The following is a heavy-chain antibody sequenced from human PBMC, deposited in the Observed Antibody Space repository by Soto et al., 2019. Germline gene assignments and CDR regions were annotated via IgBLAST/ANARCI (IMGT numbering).Heavy chain of an antibody. V-gene: IGHV4-30-4*01. CDR3: AKRRITIFGVVPWYFDY. J-gene: IGHJ4*02. CDR1: AGSISSGDYY. CDR2: IYYSGST. Sequence: SETLSLTCTVSAGSISSGDYYWSWIRQPPGKGLEWIGYIYYSGSTNYNPSLKSRVTISVDTSKNQFSLKLSSVTAADTAVYYCAKRRITIFGVVPWYFDYWGQGTLVTVSS. D-gene: IGHD3-3*01.